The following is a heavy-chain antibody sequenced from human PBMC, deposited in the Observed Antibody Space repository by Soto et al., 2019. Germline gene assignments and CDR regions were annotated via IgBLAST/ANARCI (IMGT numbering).Heavy chain of an antibody. V-gene: IGHV3-7*01. CDR2: IKQDGSET. J-gene: IGHJ4*02. Sequence: HPGGSLRLSCAASGFTFSNYWMSWVRQAPGKGLEWVANIKQDGSETYYVDSVKGRFTISRDNARNSLFLQMNSLRAGDTAVYYCARDSVRGYYDSSGYFTALDYWGQGTLVTVSS. D-gene: IGHD3-22*01. CDR1: GFTFSNYW. CDR3: ARDSVRGYYDSSGYFTALDY.